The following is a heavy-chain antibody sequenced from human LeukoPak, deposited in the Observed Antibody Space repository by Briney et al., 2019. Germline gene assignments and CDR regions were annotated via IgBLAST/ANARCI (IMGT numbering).Heavy chain of an antibody. V-gene: IGHV3-21*01. CDR3: ARDPDTAMVLLHYYYGMDV. J-gene: IGHJ6*02. D-gene: IGHD5-18*01. CDR1: GFTFSSYS. CDR2: ISSSSSYI. Sequence: PGGSLRLSCAASGFTFSSYSMNWVRQAPGKGLEWVSSISSSSSYIYYADSVKGRFTISRDNAKNSLYLQMNSLRAEDTAVYYCARDPDTAMVLLHYYYGMDVWGQGTTVTVSS.